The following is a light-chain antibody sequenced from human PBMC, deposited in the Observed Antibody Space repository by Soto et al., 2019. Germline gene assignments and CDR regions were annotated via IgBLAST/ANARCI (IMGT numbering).Light chain of an antibody. CDR1: TSNIGSNT. Sequence: QSVLTQPPSASGTPGQRVTISCSGSTSNIGSNTVNWYQQLPGTAPKLHIYSNNQRPSGVPDRFSGSKSGTSASLAISGLQSEDEADYYCAAWDDSLSGYVFGTGTKLTVL. CDR3: AAWDDSLSGYV. V-gene: IGLV1-44*01. CDR2: SNN. J-gene: IGLJ1*01.